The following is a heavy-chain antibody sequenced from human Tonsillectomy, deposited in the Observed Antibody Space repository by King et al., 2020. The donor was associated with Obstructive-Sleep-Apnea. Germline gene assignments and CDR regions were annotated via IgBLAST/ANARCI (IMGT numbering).Heavy chain of an antibody. D-gene: IGHD6-19*01. Sequence: QLQESGPGLVKPSQTLSLTCTVSGGSISSGGYYWSWIRQHPGKGLEWIGYIYYIGSTYYNPSLKSRVTISVDTSKNQFSLKLSSVTAADTAVYYCAREGTRIAVAGTEAFDIWGQGTMVTVSS. CDR1: GGSISSGGYY. J-gene: IGHJ3*02. CDR2: IYYIGST. V-gene: IGHV4-31*03. CDR3: AREGTRIAVAGTEAFDI.